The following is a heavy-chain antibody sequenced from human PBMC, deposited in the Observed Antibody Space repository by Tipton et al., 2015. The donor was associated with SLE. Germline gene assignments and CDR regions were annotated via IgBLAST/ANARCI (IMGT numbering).Heavy chain of an antibody. Sequence: TLSLTCTVSGGSISSHHWGWIRQPPGKGLEWIASSYYSGSTNYNPSLQSRLTISVDTSKNQFSLKLRSVTAAETAVYYCVRAGLTTMTAFGNWGQGILVTVSS. D-gene: IGHD4-17*01. J-gene: IGHJ4*02. CDR2: SYYSGST. CDR1: GGSISSHH. V-gene: IGHV4-59*08. CDR3: VRAGLTTMTAFGN.